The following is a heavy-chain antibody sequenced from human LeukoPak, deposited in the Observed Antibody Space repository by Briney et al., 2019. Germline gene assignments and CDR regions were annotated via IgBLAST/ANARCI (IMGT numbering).Heavy chain of an antibody. CDR3: ASDTSHTGGYYYREDAFDV. V-gene: IGHV1-8*01. CDR2: MNPNSGNT. CDR1: GYTFTNYD. D-gene: IGHD3-22*01. J-gene: IGHJ3*01. Sequence: ASVKVSCKASGYTFTNYDINWVRQATGQGLEWMGWMNPNSGNTGYAQKFQGRVTMTRNTSISTAYMELNSLTSEDTAVYYCASDTSHTGGYYYREDAFDVWGQGTMVTVSS.